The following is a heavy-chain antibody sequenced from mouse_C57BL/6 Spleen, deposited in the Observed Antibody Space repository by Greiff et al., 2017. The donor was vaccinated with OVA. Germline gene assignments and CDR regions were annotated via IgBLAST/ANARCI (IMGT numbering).Heavy chain of an antibody. J-gene: IGHJ2*01. CDR3: ARSGGYDGYSYYFDY. CDR2: IYPRSGNT. Sequence: VKLMESGAELARPGASVKLSCKASGYTFTSYGISWVKQRTGQGLEWIGEIYPRSGNTYYNEKFKGKATLTADKSSSTAYMELRSLTSEDSAVYFCARSGGYDGYSYYFDYWGQGTTLTVSS. CDR1: GYTFTSYG. V-gene: IGHV1-81*01. D-gene: IGHD2-3*01.